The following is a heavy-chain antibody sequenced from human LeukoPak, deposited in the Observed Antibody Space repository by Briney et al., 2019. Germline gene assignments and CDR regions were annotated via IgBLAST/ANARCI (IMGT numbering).Heavy chain of an antibody. J-gene: IGHJ3*02. Sequence: PSETLSLTCAVYGGSFSGYYWSWIRQPPGKGLEWIGEINHSGSTNYNPSLKSRVTISVDTSKNQFSLKLSSVTAADTAVYYCASYDSSGSLKGAFDIWGQGTMVTVSS. D-gene: IGHD3-22*01. V-gene: IGHV4-34*01. CDR2: INHSGST. CDR3: ASYDSSGSLKGAFDI. CDR1: GGSFSGYY.